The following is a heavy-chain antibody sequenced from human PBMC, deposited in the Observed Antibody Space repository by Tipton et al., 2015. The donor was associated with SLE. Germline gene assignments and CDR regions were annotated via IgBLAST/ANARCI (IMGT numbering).Heavy chain of an antibody. D-gene: IGHD2-15*01. CDR1: GGTFSSYA. V-gene: IGHV1-69*01. Sequence: QLVQSGAEVKKPGSSVKVSCKASGGTFSSYAISWVRQAPGQGLEWMGGIIPIFGTANYAQKFQGRVTITADESTSTAYMELSSLRSEDTAVYYCARAHARGYCSGGSCTGGAFDIWGQGTMVTVSS. J-gene: IGHJ3*02. CDR3: ARAHARGYCSGGSCTGGAFDI. CDR2: IIPIFGTA.